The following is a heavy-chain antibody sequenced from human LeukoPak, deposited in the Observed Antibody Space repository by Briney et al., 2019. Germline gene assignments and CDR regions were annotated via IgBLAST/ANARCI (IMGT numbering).Heavy chain of an antibody. CDR2: IYYTGST. V-gene: IGHV4-39*07. D-gene: IGHD6-19*01. Sequence: PSETLSLTCTVSGGSISSSSYYWGWIRQPPGKGLEWIGSIYYTGSTYYNPSLKSRVTISVDTSKNQFSLKLSSVTAADTAVYYCARDTMQWLVGSHFDYWGQGTLVTVSS. CDR3: ARDTMQWLVGSHFDY. J-gene: IGHJ4*02. CDR1: GGSISSSSYY.